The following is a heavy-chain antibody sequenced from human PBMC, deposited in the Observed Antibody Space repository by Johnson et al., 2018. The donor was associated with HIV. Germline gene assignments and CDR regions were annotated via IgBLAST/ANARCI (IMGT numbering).Heavy chain of an antibody. CDR1: GFTVSSNY. CDR3: ARDPSRSPGAFDI. CDR2: IYSGGTT. V-gene: IGHV3-53*01. Sequence: VQLVESGGGLIQPGGSLRLSCAVSGFTVSSNYMSWVRQAPGKGLEWASVIYSGGTTNYADSVKGLFTISRDNSKNTLYLQMNSLRADDTAVYYCARDPSRSPGAFDIWGQGTMVTVSS. J-gene: IGHJ3*02.